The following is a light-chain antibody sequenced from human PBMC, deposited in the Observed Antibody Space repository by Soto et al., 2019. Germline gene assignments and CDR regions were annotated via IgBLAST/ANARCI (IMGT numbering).Light chain of an antibody. V-gene: IGLV1-44*01. J-gene: IGLJ2*01. CDR2: AND. Sequence: QSVLTQPPSASGTPGQRVSISCSGGGSNIGSNPVTWYQQIPGTAPKLLIYANDKRPSGVPDRFSGSKSGTSASLAISGLQSEEEADYYCASWDDSLNGPVFGGGTKVTVL. CDR3: ASWDDSLNGPV. CDR1: GSNIGSNP.